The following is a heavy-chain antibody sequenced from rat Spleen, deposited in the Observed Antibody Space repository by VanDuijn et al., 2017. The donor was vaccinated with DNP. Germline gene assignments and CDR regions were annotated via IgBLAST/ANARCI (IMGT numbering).Heavy chain of an antibody. J-gene: IGHJ3*01. Sequence: EVHLVESGGGLVQPGRSLKLSCAASGFNFNDYWMGWVRQAATKGLEWVATISASVGSTYYRGSVKGRFTITRVNAQSTLYLQMTSLRSEDTAAYYCATGVYGGYEDWFAYWGQGTLVTVSS. V-gene: IGHV5-27*01. CDR3: ATGVYGGYEDWFAY. D-gene: IGHD1-11*01. CDR1: GFNFNDYW. CDR2: ISASVGST.